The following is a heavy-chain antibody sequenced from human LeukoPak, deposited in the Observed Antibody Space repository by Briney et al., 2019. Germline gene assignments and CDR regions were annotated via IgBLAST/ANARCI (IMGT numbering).Heavy chain of an antibody. D-gene: IGHD5-18*01. CDR1: GFTFSSYG. Sequence: PGGSLRLSCAASGFTFSSYGMHWVRQAPGKGLEWVAFIRYDGSNKYYADSVKGRFTISRDNSKNTLYLQMNSLRAEDTAVYYCAKDLDSYGYGSLDYWGQGTLVTVPS. J-gene: IGHJ4*02. CDR2: IRYDGSNK. CDR3: AKDLDSYGYGSLDY. V-gene: IGHV3-30*02.